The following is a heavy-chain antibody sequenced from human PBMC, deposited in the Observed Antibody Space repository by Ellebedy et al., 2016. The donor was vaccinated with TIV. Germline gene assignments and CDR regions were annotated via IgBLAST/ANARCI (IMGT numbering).Heavy chain of an antibody. D-gene: IGHD2-2*01. J-gene: IGHJ6*02. Sequence: ASVKVSXKASGYTFTSYDINWVRQATGQGLEWMGWMNPNSGNTGYAQKFQGRVTMTRNTSISTAYMELSSLRSEDTAVYYCARRTYCSSTSCYAVFSVYYYYGMDVWGQGTTVTVSS. CDR3: ARRTYCSSTSCYAVFSVYYYYGMDV. CDR2: MNPNSGNT. V-gene: IGHV1-8*01. CDR1: GYTFTSYD.